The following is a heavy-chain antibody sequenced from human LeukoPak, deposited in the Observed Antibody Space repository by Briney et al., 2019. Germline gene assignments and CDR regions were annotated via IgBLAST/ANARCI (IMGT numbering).Heavy chain of an antibody. Sequence: SESLSLTCTVSGDSITSYYWSWIRQPPGKGLEWIGYIYYSGSTNYNSSLKSRVTISVDTSKIQFSLKLNSVTAADTAVYYCASLRFQYYFDYWGQGTLVTVSS. CDR2: IYYSGST. D-gene: IGHD3-3*01. J-gene: IGHJ4*02. CDR1: GDSITSYY. V-gene: IGHV4-59*01. CDR3: ASLRFQYYFDY.